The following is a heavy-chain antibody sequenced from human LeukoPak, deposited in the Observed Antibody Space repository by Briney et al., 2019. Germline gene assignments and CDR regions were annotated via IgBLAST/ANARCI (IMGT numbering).Heavy chain of an antibody. Sequence: GGPLRLSCTPSGFSLCRLRVMGAPEAPGGAREGVANIKQDESDIYYVDSVKGHFTISRDNAKNSLYLQMNSLRDEDSALYYCARASAVAATSDYWGQGTLVTVSS. CDR1: GFSLCRLR. CDR3: ARASAVAATSDY. D-gene: IGHD6-19*01. CDR2: IKQDESDI. V-gene: IGHV3-7*01. J-gene: IGHJ4*02.